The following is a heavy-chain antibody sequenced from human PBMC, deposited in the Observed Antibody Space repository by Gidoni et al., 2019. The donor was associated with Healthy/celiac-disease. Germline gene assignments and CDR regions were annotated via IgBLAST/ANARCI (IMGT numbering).Heavy chain of an antibody. CDR1: GGTISSYY. CDR3: ARDRIDYGMDV. V-gene: IGHV4-59*01. J-gene: IGHJ6*02. Sequence: QVQLQESGPGLVKPSETLSLTCTVSGGTISSYYWSWIRQPPGKGLEWIGYIYYSGSTNYHPSLKSRVTISVDTSKNQFSLKLSAVTAADTAVYYCARDRIDYGMDVWGQGTTVTVSS. CDR2: IYYSGST.